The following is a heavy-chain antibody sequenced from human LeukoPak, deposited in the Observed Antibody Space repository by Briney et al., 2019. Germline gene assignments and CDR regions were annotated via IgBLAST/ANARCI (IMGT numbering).Heavy chain of an antibody. J-gene: IGHJ4*02. CDR3: ARDGGELRFLEWLFDY. CDR1: GYTFTSYG. CDR2: ISAYNGNT. D-gene: IGHD3-3*01. Sequence: ASVKVSCKASGYTFTSYGISWVRQAPGQGLEWMGWISAYNGNTNYAQKLQGRVTMTTDTSTSTAYMELRSLRSDDTAVYYCARDGGELRFLEWLFDYWGQGTLVTVSS. V-gene: IGHV1-18*01.